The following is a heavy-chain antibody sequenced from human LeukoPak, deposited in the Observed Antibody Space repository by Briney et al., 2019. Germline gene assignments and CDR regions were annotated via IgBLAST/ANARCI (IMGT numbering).Heavy chain of an antibody. D-gene: IGHD5-24*01. CDR1: GGSFGYYY. J-gene: IGHJ5*02. CDR3: ARHPSGRMWLQQGGWFDP. CDR2: IHYSGRT. Sequence: SETLSLTCSVSGGSFGYYYWSWIRQSPGKGLEWIGYIHYSGRTNHNPSLKSRVAISADTSKNQFSLRLTSATTADTAVYYCARHPSGRMWLQQGGWFDPWGQGTLVTVSS. V-gene: IGHV4-59*01.